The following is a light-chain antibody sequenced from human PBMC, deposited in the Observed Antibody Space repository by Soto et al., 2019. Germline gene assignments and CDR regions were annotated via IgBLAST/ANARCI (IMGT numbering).Light chain of an antibody. Sequence: EIVLTQSPGTLSLSPGERATLSCRASQSVSSSYLAWYQQKPGQAPRLLIYGASSRATGIPDRFSGSGSGTDFTLTISRLEHEVFAVYYCQQYGSSLWTFGQGTKVEIK. V-gene: IGKV3-20*01. CDR2: GAS. CDR1: QSVSSSY. J-gene: IGKJ1*01. CDR3: QQYGSSLWT.